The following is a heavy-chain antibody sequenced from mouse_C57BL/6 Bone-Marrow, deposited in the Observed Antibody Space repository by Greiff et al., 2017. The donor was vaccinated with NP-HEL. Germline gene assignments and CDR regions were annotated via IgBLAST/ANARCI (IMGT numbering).Heavy chain of an antibody. D-gene: IGHD1-1*01. CDR1: GYTFTSYW. J-gene: IGHJ3*01. CDR2: INPSNGGT. CDR3: ARDYYGSRAWFAY. V-gene: IGHV1-53*01. Sequence: VKLQESGTELVKPGASVKLSCKASGYTFTSYWMHWVKQRPGQGLEWIGNINPSNGGTNYNEKFKSKATLTVDKSSSTAYMQLSSLTSEDSAVYYCARDYYGSRAWFAYWGQGTLVTVSA.